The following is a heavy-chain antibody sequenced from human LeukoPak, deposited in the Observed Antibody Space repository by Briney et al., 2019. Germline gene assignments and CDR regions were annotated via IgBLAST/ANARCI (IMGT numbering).Heavy chain of an antibody. CDR2: IYHSGNT. CDR3: AKMSSSSNWFDP. CDR1: GGSMSSGGYS. J-gene: IGHJ5*02. D-gene: IGHD6-6*01. Sequence: SETLSLTCAVSGGSMSSGGYSWSWIRQPPGKGLEFIGYIYHSGNTYYIPSLKSRVTISVDRSKNQLSLKLTSVTAADTAVYFCAKMSSSSNWFDPWGQGTLVTVSS. V-gene: IGHV4-30-2*01.